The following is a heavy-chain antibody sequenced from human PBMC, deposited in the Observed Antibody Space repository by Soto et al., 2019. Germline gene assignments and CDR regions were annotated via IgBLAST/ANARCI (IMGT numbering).Heavy chain of an antibody. CDR3: ARGDTIFGVVINYYCYGMDV. Sequence: SVKVSCKASGGTFSSYAISWVRQAPGQGLEWMGGIIPIFGTANYAQKFQGRVTITADESTSTAYMELSSLRSEDTAVYYCARGDTIFGVVINYYCYGMDVWGQGTTVTVSS. V-gene: IGHV1-69*13. D-gene: IGHD3-3*01. CDR1: GGTFSSYA. J-gene: IGHJ6*02. CDR2: IIPIFGTA.